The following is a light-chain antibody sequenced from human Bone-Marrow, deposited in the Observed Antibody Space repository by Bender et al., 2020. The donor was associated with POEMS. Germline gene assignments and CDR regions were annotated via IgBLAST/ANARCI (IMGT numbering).Light chain of an antibody. CDR3: AVWDDSLNGWV. V-gene: IGLV1-44*01. Sequence: QSVLTQPPSASGTPGQRVTISCSGGSSNIGAHAVNRYQHLPGTAPKPLISSSHRRPSGVPDRFSVSRCGTSASLAVSGLQSEDGADYYCAVWDDSLNGWVFGGETKLTLL. CDR2: SSH. J-gene: IGLJ3*02. CDR1: SSNIGAHA.